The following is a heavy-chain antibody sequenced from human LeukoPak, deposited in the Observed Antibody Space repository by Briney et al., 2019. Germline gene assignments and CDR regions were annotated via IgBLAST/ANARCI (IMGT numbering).Heavy chain of an antibody. CDR2: INHSGST. D-gene: IGHD4-17*01. Sequence: SETLSLTCTVSGGSISSSSYYWGWIRQPPGKGLGWIGEINHSGSTNYNPSLKSRVTISVDTSKNQFSLKLSSVTAADTAVYYCARVSGMTTVSYTPNFDLWGRGALVTVSS. J-gene: IGHJ2*01. V-gene: IGHV4-39*07. CDR1: GGSISSSSYY. CDR3: ARVSGMTTVSYTPNFDL.